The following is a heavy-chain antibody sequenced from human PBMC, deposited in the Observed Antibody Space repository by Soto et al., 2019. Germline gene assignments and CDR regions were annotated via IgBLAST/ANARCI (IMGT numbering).Heavy chain of an antibody. CDR1: GFTFNNAW. V-gene: IGHV3-15*07. Sequence: EVQLVESGGGLVKPGGSLRLSCAASGFTFNNAWMNWVRQAPGKGLGWVGRIRSKADGGTTDYAAPVKDRFTISRDDSKNTLRLQRNSLKTVDTAGYYCTTAPDYSNYFEYWGQGTLVTASS. J-gene: IGHJ4*02. CDR2: IRSKADGGTT. D-gene: IGHD4-4*01. CDR3: TTAPDYSNYFEY.